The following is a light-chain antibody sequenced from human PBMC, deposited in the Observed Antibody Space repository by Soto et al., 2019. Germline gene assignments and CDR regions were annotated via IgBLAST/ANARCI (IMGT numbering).Light chain of an antibody. J-gene: IGKJ5*01. CDR2: GTS. Sequence: DIVLTQSPGTLSLSPGERATLACRASQSVRSTSLAWYQQRSGQAPSLLIYGTSSRATGIPDRFSGGGSGTDFTLTISRLEPEDFAVYYCQHYNRSPPITFGQGTRLENK. CDR3: QHYNRSPPIT. CDR1: QSVRSTS. V-gene: IGKV3-20*01.